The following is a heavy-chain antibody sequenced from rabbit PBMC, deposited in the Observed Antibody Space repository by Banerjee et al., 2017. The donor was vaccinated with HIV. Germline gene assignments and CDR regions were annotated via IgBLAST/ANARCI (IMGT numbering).Heavy chain of an antibody. CDR3: SIGGSL. Sequence: QSLEESGGDLVKPGASLTLTCTVSGIDLSSSYYIFWVRQAPGKGLEWIACIASSSGSTYYATWAKGRFTISKTSSTTVTLQMTSLTVADTATYFCSIGGSLWGPGTLVTVS. J-gene: IGHJ4*01. CDR2: IASSSGST. V-gene: IGHV1S40*01. CDR1: GIDLSSSYY.